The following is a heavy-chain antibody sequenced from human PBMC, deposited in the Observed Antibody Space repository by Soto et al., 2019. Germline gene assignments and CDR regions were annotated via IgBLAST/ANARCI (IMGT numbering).Heavy chain of an antibody. J-gene: IGHJ5*01. D-gene: IGHD2-15*01. CDR2: VYYSGGA. CDR1: GVSIHNSHSF. CDR3: GRVVEGATRHTDFDS. Sequence: SETLSLTCAVSGVSIHNSHSFWGWIRQPPRKGLEFIGSVYYSGGANYNPSLKSRVTISIDTSKNQFSLRVNSVTAADTAVYYCGRVVEGATRHTDFDSWGQGILVTVSS. V-gene: IGHV4-39*01.